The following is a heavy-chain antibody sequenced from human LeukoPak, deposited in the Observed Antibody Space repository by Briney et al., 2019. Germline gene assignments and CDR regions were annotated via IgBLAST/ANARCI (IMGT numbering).Heavy chain of an antibody. Sequence: ASVTVSCKASGYTFTTHYIDWLRQGPGQGLEWMGTFNPNSGSTTYAQKFQGRVTVTRDTSTSTVYMELSSLRSEDTAVYYCAGKVQGVPSDSWGQGTLVTVAS. CDR2: FNPNSGST. V-gene: IGHV1-46*01. CDR3: AGKVQGVPSDS. J-gene: IGHJ4*02. CDR1: GYTFTTHY. D-gene: IGHD3-10*01.